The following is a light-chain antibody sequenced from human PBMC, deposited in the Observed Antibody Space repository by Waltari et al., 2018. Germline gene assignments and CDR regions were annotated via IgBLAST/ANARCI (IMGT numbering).Light chain of an antibody. CDR3: QFWDNSNDHPYV. J-gene: IGLJ1*01. CDR1: HIGRIP. CDR2: DDD. Sequence: YVVTQPPSVSVAPGQTARITCGADHIGRIPLPWFQQKPGQAPVMVVYDDDARPSGIPERFSGSNSGDTATLTISRVEAGDEADYYCQFWDNSNDHPYVFGTGTKVTVL. V-gene: IGLV3-21*02.